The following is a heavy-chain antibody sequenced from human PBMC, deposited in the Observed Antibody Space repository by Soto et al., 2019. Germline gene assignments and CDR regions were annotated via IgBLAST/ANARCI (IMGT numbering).Heavy chain of an antibody. CDR3: AREIGGLSQPLYYYYYGMDV. CDR2: ISYDGSNK. V-gene: IGHV3-30-3*01. D-gene: IGHD1-26*01. Sequence: QVQLVESGGGVVQPGRSLRLSCAASGLTFSSYAMHWVRQAPGKGLDWVAVISYDGSNKYYADSVKGRFTISRDNSKNTLYLQMNSLRAEDTAVYYCAREIGGLSQPLYYYYYGMDVWGQGTTVTVSS. CDR1: GLTFSSYA. J-gene: IGHJ6*02.